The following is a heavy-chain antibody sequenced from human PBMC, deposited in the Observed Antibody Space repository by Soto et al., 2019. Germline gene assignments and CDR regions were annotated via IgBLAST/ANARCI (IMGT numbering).Heavy chain of an antibody. CDR1: GGSISSSDYY. CDR3: ARRPLSGPFDY. Sequence: SETLSLTCTVSGGSISSSDYYRGWIRQPPGKGLEWIGSIDYSGSSYYNPSLKSRVTISVDTSKNQFSLKLSSVTAADTAVYYCARRPLSGPFDYWGQGTLVTVSS. D-gene: IGHD6-19*01. CDR2: IDYSGSS. V-gene: IGHV4-39*01. J-gene: IGHJ4*02.